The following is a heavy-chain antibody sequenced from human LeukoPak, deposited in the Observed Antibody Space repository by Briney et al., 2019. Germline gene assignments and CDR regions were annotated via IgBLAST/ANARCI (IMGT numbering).Heavy chain of an antibody. V-gene: IGHV3-7*01. J-gene: IGHJ6*02. CDR2: IKKDGSDK. CDR1: GFTFSSYW. CDR3: ARAKEGGGWLQAYYYYYGMDV. D-gene: IGHD5-24*01. Sequence: QPGGSLRLSCAASGFTFSSYWMSWVRQAPGKGLEWVANIKKDGSDKYYVDSVKDRFTISRDNAKNSLYLQMNSLRAEDTAVYYCARAKEGGGWLQAYYYYYGMDVWGQGTTVTVSS.